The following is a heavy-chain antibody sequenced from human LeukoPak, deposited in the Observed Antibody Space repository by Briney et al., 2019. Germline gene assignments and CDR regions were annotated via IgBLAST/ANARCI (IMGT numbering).Heavy chain of an antibody. Sequence: PGGPLRLSCAASGFTFSSYEMNWVRQAPGKGLEWVSYISSSGSTIYYADSVKGRFTISRDNAKNSLYLQMNSLRAEDTAVYYCARAQVGNYVFYYYYMDVWGKGTTVTVSS. CDR1: GFTFSSYE. CDR3: ARAQVGNYVFYYYYMDV. D-gene: IGHD1-7*01. V-gene: IGHV3-48*03. CDR2: ISSSGSTI. J-gene: IGHJ6*03.